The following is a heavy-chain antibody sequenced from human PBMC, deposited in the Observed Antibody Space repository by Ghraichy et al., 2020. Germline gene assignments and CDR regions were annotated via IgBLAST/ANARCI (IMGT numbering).Heavy chain of an antibody. V-gene: IGHV3-7*03. Sequence: ESLNISCVGSEFTSNNYWMMWVRQAPGKGLKWVTNIKYDGSEKYYVGSVKGRFTISRDNARNSLFLQMNGLTADDTAVYYCARFARGTNNCAWGQGTLVPVSS. D-gene: IGHD1-1*01. J-gene: IGHJ5*02. CDR3: ARFARGTNNCA. CDR2: IKYDGSEK. CDR1: EFTSNNYW.